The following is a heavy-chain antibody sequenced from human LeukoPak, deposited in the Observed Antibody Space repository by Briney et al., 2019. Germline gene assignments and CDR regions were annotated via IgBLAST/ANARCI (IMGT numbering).Heavy chain of an antibody. D-gene: IGHD2/OR15-2a*01. J-gene: IGHJ4*02. Sequence: ASVKVSCNASGYTFTSYGISWVRHAPGQGLELMGWISAYNGNTNYSQKHQGRVTMTTATSTSTAYMELRSMRPDDTAVYYCARGEILLRSLYQLDDWGQGTLVTVS. CDR3: ARGEILLRSLYQLDD. V-gene: IGHV1-18*01. CDR2: ISAYNGNT. CDR1: GYTFTSYG.